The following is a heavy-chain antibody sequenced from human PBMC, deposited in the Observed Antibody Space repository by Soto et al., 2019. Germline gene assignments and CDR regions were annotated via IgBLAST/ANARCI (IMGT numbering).Heavy chain of an antibody. V-gene: IGHV3-23*01. D-gene: IGHD2-2*01. J-gene: IGHJ4*02. CDR1: GFTFSSYA. Sequence: GGSLRLSCAASGFTFSSYAMSWVRQAPGKGLEWVSAISGSGGSTYYADSVKGRFTISRDNSKNTLYLQMNSLRAEDTAVYYCARMHKSGDFVVVPAAIDYWGQGTLVTVSS. CDR3: ARMHKSGDFVVVPAAIDY. CDR2: ISGSGGST.